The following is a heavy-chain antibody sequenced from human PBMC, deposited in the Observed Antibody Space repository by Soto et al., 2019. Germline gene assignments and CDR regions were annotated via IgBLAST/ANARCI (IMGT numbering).Heavy chain of an antibody. CDR1: GFTLSGFD. D-gene: IGHD2-15*01. J-gene: IGHJ4*02. CDR3: TRRHCSGGGCYSDFDF. Sequence: EVQLVESGGGLVQPGGSLKLSCAASGFTLSGFDLHWVRQASGGGLEWIGRIKTKVESYATEYAASVKGRFSISRDDSKNTAYLEMNSLETEDTAIYYCTRRHCSGGGCYSDFDFWGQGSLVTVSS. V-gene: IGHV3-73*01. CDR2: IKTKVESYAT.